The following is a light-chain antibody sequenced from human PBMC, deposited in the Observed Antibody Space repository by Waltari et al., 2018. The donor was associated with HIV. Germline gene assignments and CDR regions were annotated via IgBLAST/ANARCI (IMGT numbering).Light chain of an antibody. CDR1: SSNIGAGYD. V-gene: IGLV1-40*01. CDR2: GNS. Sequence: QSVLTQPPSVSGAPGQRVTISCTGSSSNIGAGYDVHWYQQLPGTAPKLLIYGNSNRPSGVPDRCSGSKSGTSASLAITGLQAEDEADYYCQSYDSSLSGSMVFGGGTKLTVL. CDR3: QSYDSSLSGSMV. J-gene: IGLJ3*02.